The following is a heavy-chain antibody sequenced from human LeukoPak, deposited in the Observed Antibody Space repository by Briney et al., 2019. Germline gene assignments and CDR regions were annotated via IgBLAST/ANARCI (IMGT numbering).Heavy chain of an antibody. D-gene: IGHD3-22*01. Sequence: GGSLRPSCAASGFTFDDYAMHWVRQAPGKGLEWVSGISWNRGSIGYADSVKGRFTISRDNAKNSLYLQMNSLRAEDTALYYCAKDMSYDSSGRKFDYWGQGTLVTVSS. CDR1: GFTFDDYA. V-gene: IGHV3-9*01. J-gene: IGHJ4*02. CDR3: AKDMSYDSSGRKFDY. CDR2: ISWNRGSI.